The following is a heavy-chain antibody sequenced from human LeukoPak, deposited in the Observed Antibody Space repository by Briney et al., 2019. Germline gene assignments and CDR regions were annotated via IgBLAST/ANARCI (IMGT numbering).Heavy chain of an antibody. D-gene: IGHD3-10*01. CDR3: ARDGVLWFGESTQFDY. CDR2: IWYDGSNK. V-gene: IGHV3-33*01. Sequence: GGFLRLSCAASGFTFSSYGMHWVRQAPGKGLEWVAAIWYDGSNKYYADSVKGRFTISRDNSKNTLYLQMNSLRAEDTAVYYCARDGVLWFGESTQFDYWGQGTLVTVSS. J-gene: IGHJ4*02. CDR1: GFTFSSYG.